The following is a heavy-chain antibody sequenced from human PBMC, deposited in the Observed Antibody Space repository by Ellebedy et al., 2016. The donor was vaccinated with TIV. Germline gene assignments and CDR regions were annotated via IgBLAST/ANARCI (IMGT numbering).Heavy chain of an antibody. CDR2: IYSSGTT. CDR1: GGSISSDNYY. V-gene: IGHV4-61*01. J-gene: IGHJ3*01. Sequence: SETLSLTXAVSGGSISSDNYYWSWIRQPPGRGLEWIGYIYSSGTTNYNPSLKGRVTMSVDTSKNQFSLRLTSVTAADTAVYYCARTTAFDVWGQGTMVTVSS. D-gene: IGHD1-14*01. CDR3: ARTTAFDV.